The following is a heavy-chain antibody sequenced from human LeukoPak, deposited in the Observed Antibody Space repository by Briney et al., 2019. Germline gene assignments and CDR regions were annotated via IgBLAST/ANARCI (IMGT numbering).Heavy chain of an antibody. CDR2: ISGSGGST. V-gene: IGHV3-23*01. Sequence: GGSLRLSCAASGFTFSSYGMSWVRQAPGKGLEWVSAISGSGGSTYYADSVKGRFTISRDNSKNTLYLQMNSLRAEDTAVYYCAKLPGIAVAGKGYWGQGTLVTVSS. CDR3: AKLPGIAVAGKGY. D-gene: IGHD6-19*01. J-gene: IGHJ4*02. CDR1: GFTFSSYG.